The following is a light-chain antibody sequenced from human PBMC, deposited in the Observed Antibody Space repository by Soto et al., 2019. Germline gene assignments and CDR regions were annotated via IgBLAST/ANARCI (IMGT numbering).Light chain of an antibody. Sequence: DIQRTQSPSTLSASVGDSVPITCRASQSISTWLAWYQQQPGKAPQLLIYQASNLQSGVPSRFSGSGSGTEFTLTIRSLKPDEFATDYCQQYERFATCGQGTKG. J-gene: IGKJ1*01. V-gene: IGKV1-5*03. CDR3: QQYERFAT. CDR2: QAS. CDR1: QSISTW.